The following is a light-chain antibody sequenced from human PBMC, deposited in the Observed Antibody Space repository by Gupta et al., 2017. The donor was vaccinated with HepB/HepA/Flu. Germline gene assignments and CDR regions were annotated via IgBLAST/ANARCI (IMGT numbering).Light chain of an antibody. Sequence: SSELTQDPDVSVALGQTVRITCQGDSLRSYYASWYQQKPGQAPILVIYDKRNRPSGIPDRFSGSSSGNTASLTITGAQAEDEADYYCKSRDSSGKHRIFGGGTKLTVL. CDR1: SLRSYY. V-gene: IGLV3-19*01. J-gene: IGLJ2*01. CDR2: DKR. CDR3: KSRDSSGKHRI.